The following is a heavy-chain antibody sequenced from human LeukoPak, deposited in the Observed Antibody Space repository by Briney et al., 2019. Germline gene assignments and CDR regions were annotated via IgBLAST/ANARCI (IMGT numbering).Heavy chain of an antibody. CDR2: ISGSGDAT. CDR3: AKEDALKWEVVDY. J-gene: IGHJ4*02. V-gene: IGHV3-23*01. Sequence: PGGSLRLSCVASRFAFTYGMNWVRQAPGKGLEWVSTISGSGDATYYAKSVKGRFTISRDNSKNTLYLQMNNLRDEDTAMYYCAKEDALKWEVVDYWGQGTLVTVSS. D-gene: IGHD1-26*01. CDR1: RFAFTYG.